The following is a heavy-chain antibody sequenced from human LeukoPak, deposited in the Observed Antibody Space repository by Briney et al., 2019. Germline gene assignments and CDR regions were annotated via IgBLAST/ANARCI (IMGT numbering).Heavy chain of an antibody. J-gene: IGHJ4*02. CDR1: GFPFSSYA. D-gene: IGHD3-22*01. V-gene: IGHV3-23*01. Sequence: GGSLRLSCAASGFPFSSYAMNWVRHTPGKGLECVSALSGSGSNTFYADSAKGRFTISRDNSKNTLYLQMNSLRAEDTAVYYCAKGDTYYYDSSGLYWGQGTLVTVSS. CDR3: AKGDTYYYDSSGLY. CDR2: LSGSGSNT.